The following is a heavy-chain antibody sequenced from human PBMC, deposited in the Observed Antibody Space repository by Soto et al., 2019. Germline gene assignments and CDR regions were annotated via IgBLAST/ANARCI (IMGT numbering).Heavy chain of an antibody. CDR3: ARGYCTTNICDPWFDP. D-gene: IGHD2-8*01. CDR2: IYPGDSDT. J-gene: IGHJ5*02. CDR1: GYSFTSYW. V-gene: IGHV5-51*01. Sequence: GESLQISCTGVGYSFTSYWIGCVRQMPGKGLEWIGIIYPGDSDTRYSPSFQGQVNISADKSISTVYLQWSSLKASDTAMYYCARGYCTTNICDPWFDPWGQGTLVTVSS.